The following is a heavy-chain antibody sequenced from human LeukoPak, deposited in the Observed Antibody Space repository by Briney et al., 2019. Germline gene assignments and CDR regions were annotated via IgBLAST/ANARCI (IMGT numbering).Heavy chain of an antibody. CDR1: GFTFSSYA. J-gene: IGHJ4*02. CDR3: AKDRRSYYYGSGSYFDGTGSDY. V-gene: IGHV3-23*01. CDR2: ISGSGGST. Sequence: GGSLRLSCAASGFTFSSYAMSWVRQAPGKGLEWVSAISGSGGSTYYADSVKGRFTISRDNSKNTLYLQMNSLRAEDTAVYYCAKDRRSYYYGSGSYFDGTGSDYWGQGTLVTVSS. D-gene: IGHD3-10*01.